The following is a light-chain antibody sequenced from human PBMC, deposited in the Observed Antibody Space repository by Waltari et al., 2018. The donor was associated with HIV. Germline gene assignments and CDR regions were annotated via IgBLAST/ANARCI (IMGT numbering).Light chain of an antibody. J-gene: IGLJ2*01. CDR2: RSN. V-gene: IGLV1-47*01. Sequence: QSVLTQPPSASATPAQRVTISCSGSSPNIGSNYVYWYQQLPGTAPKLLIYRSNQRPSGVPGRFSGSKSGTSASLAISGLRSEDEADYYCAAWDDSLSGHVVFGGGTKLTVL. CDR1: SPNIGSNY. CDR3: AAWDDSLSGHVV.